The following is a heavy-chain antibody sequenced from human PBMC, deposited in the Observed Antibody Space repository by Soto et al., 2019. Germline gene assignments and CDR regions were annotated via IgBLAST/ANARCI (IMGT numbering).Heavy chain of an antibody. D-gene: IGHD2-21*02. CDR1: GGSISSYY. CDR2: IYYSGRT. V-gene: IGHV4-39*01. CDR3: ARQRTSVVTQAYFDV. Sequence: PSETLSLTCTVSGGSISSYYWGWIRQPPGKGLEWIGSIYYSGRTYNNPSLRSRVSMSIDTSKDQFSLKLKSVTAADTALYFCARQRTSVVTQAYFDVWGPGSLVTVS. J-gene: IGHJ4*02.